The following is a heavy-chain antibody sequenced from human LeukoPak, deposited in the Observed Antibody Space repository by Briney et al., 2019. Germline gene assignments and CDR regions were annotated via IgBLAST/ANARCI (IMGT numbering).Heavy chain of an antibody. CDR1: GYTFTSYD. J-gene: IGHJ5*02. Sequence: GASVKVSCKASGYTFTSYDINWVRQATGQGLEWKGWMNPNSGNTGYAQKFQGRVTITRNTSISTAYMELSSLRSEDTAVYYCARGEVCSSTSCYLPNWFDPWGQGTLVTVSS. CDR3: ARGEVCSSTSCYLPNWFDP. D-gene: IGHD2-2*01. CDR2: MNPNSGNT. V-gene: IGHV1-8*03.